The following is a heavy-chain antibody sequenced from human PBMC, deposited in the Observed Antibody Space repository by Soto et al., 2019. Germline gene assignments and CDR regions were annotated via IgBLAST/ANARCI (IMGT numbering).Heavy chain of an antibody. Sequence: EVQLVESGGGSVKPGGSLRLSCAASGFTFSNAWMNWVRQAPGKGLEWVGRIKSKTDGGTTDYAAPVKGRFTISRDDSKNTLYLQMNSLKTEDTAVYYCTTDRADCSSTSCSGWGQGTLVTVSS. CDR2: IKSKTDGGTT. V-gene: IGHV3-15*07. CDR3: TTDRADCSSTSCSG. J-gene: IGHJ4*02. D-gene: IGHD2-2*01. CDR1: GFTFSNAW.